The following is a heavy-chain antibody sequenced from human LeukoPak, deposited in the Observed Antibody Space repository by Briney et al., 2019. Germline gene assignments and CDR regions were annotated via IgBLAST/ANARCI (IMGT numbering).Heavy chain of an antibody. CDR2: VSYNGNTE. V-gene: IGHV3-30-3*01. CDR1: GFTFSRYA. J-gene: IGHJ3*02. Sequence: GGSLRLSCVASGFTFSRYAMHWVRQAPGKGLEWVAALVSYNGNTEYYADSVKGRFTISRDNSKNTLYLQMNSLRVEDTAVYYCARGRAFDIWGQGTMVTVSS. CDR3: ARGRAFDI.